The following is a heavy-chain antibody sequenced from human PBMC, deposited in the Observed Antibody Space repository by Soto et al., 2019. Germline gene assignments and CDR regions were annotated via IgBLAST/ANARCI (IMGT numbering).Heavy chain of an antibody. CDR2: IYHSGST. J-gene: IGHJ4*02. CDR3: ARGETQQQRDY. V-gene: IGHV4-4*02. D-gene: IGHD6-13*01. Sequence: QVQLQESGPGLVKHSGTLSLTCAVSGDSITSDKWWSWIRQPPGKGLQWIGEIYHSGSTKYNPSLKSLVIISVDKSKNQFSLKLSSVTAADTAVYYCARGETQQQRDYWGQGTLATVSS. CDR1: GDSITSDKW.